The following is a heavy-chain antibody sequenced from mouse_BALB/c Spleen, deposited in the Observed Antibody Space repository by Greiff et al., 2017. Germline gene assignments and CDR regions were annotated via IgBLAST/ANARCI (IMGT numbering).Heavy chain of an antibody. V-gene: IGHV2-9*02. CDR3: ASLNMDYYGTGDY. J-gene: IGHJ4*01. D-gene: IGHD1-1*01. Sequence: VQLQQSGPGLVAPSQSLSITCTVSGFSLTSYGVHWVRQPPGKGLEWLGVIWAGGSTNYNSALMSRLSISKDNSKSQVFLKMNSLQTDDTAMYYCASLNMDYYGTGDYWGQGTSVTVSS. CDR1: GFSLTSYG. CDR2: IWAGGST.